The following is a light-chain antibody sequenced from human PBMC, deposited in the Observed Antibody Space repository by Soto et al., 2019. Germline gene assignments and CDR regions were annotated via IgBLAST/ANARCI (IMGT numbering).Light chain of an antibody. CDR3: QQRSNWLIS. Sequence: DIQMTQSPSTLSASVGDRVTITCRASQSFSRWLAWYQQKPGKAPKLLIYKASTLKSGVPSRFSGSGSGTDFTLTISGLEPEDFAVYYCQQRSNWLISFGPGTKVDIK. V-gene: IGKV1-5*03. CDR2: KAS. CDR1: QSFSRW. J-gene: IGKJ3*01.